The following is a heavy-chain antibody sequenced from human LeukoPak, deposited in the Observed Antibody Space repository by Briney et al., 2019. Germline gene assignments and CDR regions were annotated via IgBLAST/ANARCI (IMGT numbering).Heavy chain of an antibody. J-gene: IGHJ4*02. V-gene: IGHV3-23*01. CDR3: AKALITITIFGVVISDFDY. D-gene: IGHD3-3*01. CDR2: ISGSGGST. CDR1: GFTFSSYA. Sequence: GGSLRLSCAASGFTFSSYAMSWVRQAPGKGLEWVSAISGSGGSTYYADSVKGRFTISRDNSKNTLYLQMNSLRAEDTAVYYCAKALITITIFGVVISDFDYWGQGTLVTVSS.